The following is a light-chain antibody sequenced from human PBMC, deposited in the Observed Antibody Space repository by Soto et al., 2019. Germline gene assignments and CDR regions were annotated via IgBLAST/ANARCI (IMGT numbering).Light chain of an antibody. CDR2: VAS. J-gene: IGKJ3*01. V-gene: IGKV3-20*01. CDR3: HHYDNSPPFP. Sequence: EIVLTQSPGTLSLSPGERAILSCRASQTINNRYLAWYQQMPGRAPRLLIHVASSRAAGIPDRFSGSGSGTDFTLTINRLEPEDFAVYYCHHYDNSPPFPFGPGTTVDI. CDR1: QTINNRY.